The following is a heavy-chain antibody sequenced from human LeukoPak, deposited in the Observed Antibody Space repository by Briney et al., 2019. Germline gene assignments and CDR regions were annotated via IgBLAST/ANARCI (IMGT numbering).Heavy chain of an antibody. CDR2: ISAYNGNT. J-gene: IGHJ4*02. CDR3: ARDGHIVVVVAATPIDY. D-gene: IGHD2-15*01. V-gene: IGHV1-18*01. CDR1: GYTFTSYG. Sequence: ASVKVSCKASGYTFTSYGISWVRQAPGQGLEWMGWISAYNGNTNYAQKLQGRVTMTTDTSTSTAYMELRSLRSDDTAVYYCARDGHIVVVVAATPIDYWGQGTLVTVSS.